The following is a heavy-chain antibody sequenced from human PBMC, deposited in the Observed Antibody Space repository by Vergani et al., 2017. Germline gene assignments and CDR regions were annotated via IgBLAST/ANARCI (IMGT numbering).Heavy chain of an antibody. Sequence: EVQLVESGGGLVQPGGSLRLSCAASGFTFSSYWMSWVRQAPGKGLEWVANIKQDGSEKYYVDSVKGRFTISRDNAKNSLYLQMNSLRAEDTAVYYCARDLSYGDYDDAFDIWVQGTMVTVSS. J-gene: IGHJ3*02. D-gene: IGHD4-17*01. V-gene: IGHV3-7*03. CDR2: IKQDGSEK. CDR3: ARDLSYGDYDDAFDI. CDR1: GFTFSSYW.